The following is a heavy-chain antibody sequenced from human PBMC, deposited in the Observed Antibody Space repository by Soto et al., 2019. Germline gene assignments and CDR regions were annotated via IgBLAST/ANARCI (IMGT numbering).Heavy chain of an antibody. Sequence: QMQLQESGPKLVKASETLSLTCSVSGGSISTYYWNWIRQSPGKGLEWIGYIYRTGSTHYNPSLNGRVALSLDTSRNKFSLKLNSVTAADTAVYFCARQIGDDPFDVWGQGTMVTVSS. J-gene: IGHJ3*01. CDR1: GGSISTYY. D-gene: IGHD3-3*01. CDR2: IYRTGST. CDR3: ARQIGDDPFDV. V-gene: IGHV4-59*01.